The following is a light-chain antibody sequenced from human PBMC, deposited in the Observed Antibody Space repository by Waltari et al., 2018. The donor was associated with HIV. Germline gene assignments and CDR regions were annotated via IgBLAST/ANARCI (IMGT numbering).Light chain of an antibody. CDR1: QDISNY. J-gene: IGKJ4*01. CDR2: DAS. V-gene: IGKV1-33*01. Sequence: DIQMTKSPSSLSASVGNRVTITCQASQDISNYLNWYQQKPGKAPKLLIYDASNLETVVPSRFSGSGSGTDFTFTISSLQPEDIATYYCQQYDNLPPLTFGGGTKVEIK. CDR3: QQYDNLPPLT.